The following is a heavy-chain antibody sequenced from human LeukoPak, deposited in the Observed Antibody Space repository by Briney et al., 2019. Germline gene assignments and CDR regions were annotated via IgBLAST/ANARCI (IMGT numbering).Heavy chain of an antibody. CDR2: IIPIFGTA. CDR3: AREYYYDSSGYYGAFDI. D-gene: IGHD3-22*01. V-gene: IGHV1-69*05. Sequence: SVKVSCKASGGTFSSYAISWVRQAPGQGLEWMGGIIPIFGTANYAQKFQGRVTITTDESTSTAYMELSSLRSEDTAVYYCAREYYYDSSGYYGAFDIWGQGTMVTISS. J-gene: IGHJ3*02. CDR1: GGTFSSYA.